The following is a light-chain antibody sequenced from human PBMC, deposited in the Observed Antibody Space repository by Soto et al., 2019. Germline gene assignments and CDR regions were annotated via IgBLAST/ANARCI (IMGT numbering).Light chain of an antibody. CDR2: GAS. Sequence: EIVLTQSPGTLSLSPGERATLYCRASQSVSSNYLVWYQQKPGQAPSPLIYGASTRATGIPDRFSGSGSGTDFTLTISRLEPEDFAVYYCQQYAGSTYTFGQGTKLEIK. CDR3: QQYAGSTYT. J-gene: IGKJ2*01. V-gene: IGKV3-20*01. CDR1: QSVSSNY.